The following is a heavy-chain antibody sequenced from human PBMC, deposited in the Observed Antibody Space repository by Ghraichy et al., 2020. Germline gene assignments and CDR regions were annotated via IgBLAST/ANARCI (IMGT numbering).Heavy chain of an antibody. CDR3: ARGSRVVRFYYYDGMDV. V-gene: IGHV3-48*02. Sequence: ETLSLTCVGSGFTFSGYSLNWVRQSPGKGLEWVSYITSSGRTISYADSVKGRFTISRDNAQNSLYLQMNSLRDEDTAVYYCARGSRVVRFYYYDGMDVWGQGTTVTVSS. CDR1: GFTFSGYS. CDR2: ITSSGRTI. D-gene: IGHD2-21*01. J-gene: IGHJ6*02.